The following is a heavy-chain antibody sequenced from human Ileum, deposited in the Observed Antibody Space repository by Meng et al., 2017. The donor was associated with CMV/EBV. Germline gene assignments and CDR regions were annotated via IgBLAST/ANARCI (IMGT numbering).Heavy chain of an antibody. J-gene: IGHJ5*01. CDR3: EGALPGDYNWFAF. CDR2: IIPVVGVP. CDR1: EGTFNSYT. Sequence: SEGTFNSYTVNWVRKARERGREWMGRIIPVVGVPDYAEKVQGRVAISADKSTNTAYMEVSSLRSEGTAVYYCEGALPGDYNWFAFWGQGTLVTVSS. D-gene: IGHD1-1*01. V-gene: IGHV1-69*02.